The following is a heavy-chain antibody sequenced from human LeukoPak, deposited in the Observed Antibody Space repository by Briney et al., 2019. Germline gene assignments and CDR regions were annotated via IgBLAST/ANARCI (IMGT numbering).Heavy chain of an antibody. CDR2: IYYSGST. CDR1: GGSISSYY. CDR3: ARGRTYYYGSGSYYNVPFDY. D-gene: IGHD3-10*01. J-gene: IGHJ4*02. V-gene: IGHV4-59*01. Sequence: SETLSLTCTVSGGSISSYYWSWIRQPPGKGLEWIGYIYYSGSTNYNPSLKSRVTISVDTSKNQFSLKLSSVTAADTAVYYCARGRTYYYGSGSYYNVPFDYWGQGTLVTASS.